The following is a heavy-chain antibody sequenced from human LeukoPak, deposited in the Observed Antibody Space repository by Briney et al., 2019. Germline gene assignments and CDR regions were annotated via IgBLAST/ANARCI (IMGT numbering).Heavy chain of an antibody. CDR3: ARGRPTTSIAAAGVNWFDP. CDR2: ISSSSSYI. Sequence: PGGSLRLSCAASGFTFSSYSMNWVRQAPGKGLEWVSSISSSSSYIKYADSVKGRFTISRDNAKNSLYLQMNSLRAEDTAVYYCARGRPTTSIAAAGVNWFDPWGQGTLVTVSS. J-gene: IGHJ5*02. V-gene: IGHV3-21*04. D-gene: IGHD6-13*01. CDR1: GFTFSSYS.